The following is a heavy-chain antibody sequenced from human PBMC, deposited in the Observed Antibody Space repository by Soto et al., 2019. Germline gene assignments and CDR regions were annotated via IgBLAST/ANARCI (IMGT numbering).Heavy chain of an antibody. CDR1: GGTFRSNA. CDR2: IIPVFGRT. V-gene: IGHV1-69*13. J-gene: IGHJ6*02. Sequence: GASVKVSCNASGGTFRSNAFSWGSQAPGQGLEWMGGIIPVFGRTNYPRKFQGRVTVTADESTSTVYMELSSLRSEDTAIYYCAREWTGQEGTEEARYYFYGLDVWGLGTTVTVS. D-gene: IGHD3-9*01. CDR3: AREWTGQEGTEEARYYFYGLDV.